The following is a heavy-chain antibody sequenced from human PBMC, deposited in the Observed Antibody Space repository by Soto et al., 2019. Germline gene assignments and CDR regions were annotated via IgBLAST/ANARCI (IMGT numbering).Heavy chain of an antibody. CDR1: GFTFNNYA. V-gene: IGHV3-23*01. Sequence: PGGSLRLSCAASGFTFNNYAMTWVRQAPGKGLEWVSEINGSGGSTYYADSVKGRFTISRDNSNNTLYLQMNSLRAEDTAVYYCAKDLFFGNTYGYFDHRGQGTLVTVSS. J-gene: IGHJ4*02. D-gene: IGHD5-18*01. CDR2: INGSGGST. CDR3: AKDLFFGNTYGYFDH.